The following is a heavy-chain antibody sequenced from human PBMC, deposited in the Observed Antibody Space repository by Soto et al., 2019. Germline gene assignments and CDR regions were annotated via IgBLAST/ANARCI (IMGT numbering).Heavy chain of an antibody. CDR3: AKTHSGWIYNDY. Sequence: GGSLRLSCTASGFTFSSYVMNWVRQAPGKGLEWVSAISRSATTTYYADSVKGRFTISRGNSNNTLYLQMNSLRAEDTAVYYCAKTHSGWIYNDYWGQGTLVTVSS. CDR1: GFTFSSYV. V-gene: IGHV3-23*01. J-gene: IGHJ4*02. CDR2: ISRSATTT. D-gene: IGHD6-19*01.